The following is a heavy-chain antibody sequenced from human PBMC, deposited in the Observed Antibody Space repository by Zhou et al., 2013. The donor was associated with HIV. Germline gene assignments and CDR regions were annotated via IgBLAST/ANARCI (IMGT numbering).Heavy chain of an antibody. Sequence: QVQLQQWGAGLLKPSETLSLTCAVYGGSFSDSYWTWIRQPPGKGLEWIGEINHSGSTNYNPSLKSRVTISVDMSKNQFSLKLSSVTAADTAVYYCARWYYYGSGSYPENDWGQGTLVTVSS. V-gene: IGHV4-34*01. J-gene: IGHJ1*01. D-gene: IGHD3-10*01. CDR2: INHSGST. CDR3: ARWYYYGSGSYPEND. CDR1: GGSFSDSY.